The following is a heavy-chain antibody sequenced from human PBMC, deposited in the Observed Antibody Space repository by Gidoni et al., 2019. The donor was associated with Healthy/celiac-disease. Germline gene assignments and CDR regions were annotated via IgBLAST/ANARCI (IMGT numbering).Heavy chain of an antibody. D-gene: IGHD5-12*01. Sequence: QLQLVQSCAELQKPGASVKVSCKPSGDTFTSYDINWVRQSTGQGLEWMGWMKPNSGNTGYAQKFQGRVTMSRNTSISTAYMELSSLRSEDTAVYYCARGPIIGGYSGYDRLNPDYWGQGTLVTVSS. CDR1: GDTFTSYD. J-gene: IGHJ4*02. CDR2: MKPNSGNT. CDR3: ARGPIIGGYSGYDRLNPDY. V-gene: IGHV1-8*01.